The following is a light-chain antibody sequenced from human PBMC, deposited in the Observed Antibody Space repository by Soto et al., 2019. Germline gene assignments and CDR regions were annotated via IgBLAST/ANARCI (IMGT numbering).Light chain of an antibody. V-gene: IGKV2-28*01. CDR2: MGS. Sequence: DIVMTQSPLSLPVTPGEPASISCRSSQSLLHRNGHNCLDWYLQKPGQSPQLLIYMGSHRASGVPDRFSCSGSGTDFTLKISRVEAEDVGVYFCMQALQTPLTFGGGTKVDI. J-gene: IGKJ4*01. CDR3: MQALQTPLT. CDR1: QSLLHRNGHNC.